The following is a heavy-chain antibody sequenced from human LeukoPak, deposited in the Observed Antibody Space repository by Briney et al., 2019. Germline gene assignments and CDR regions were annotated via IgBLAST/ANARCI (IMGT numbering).Heavy chain of an antibody. J-gene: IGHJ6*03. CDR2: ISWNIGSI. V-gene: IGHV3-9*01. CDR1: GFTFDDYA. CDR3: AKVSIAAAATRYYYYYMDV. Sequence: GGSLRLSCAASGFTFDDYAMHWVRQAPGKGLEWVSGISWNIGSIGYADSVKGRFTISRDNAKNSLYLQMNSLRAEDAALYYCAKVSIAAAATRYYYYYMDVWGKGTTVTVSS. D-gene: IGHD6-13*01.